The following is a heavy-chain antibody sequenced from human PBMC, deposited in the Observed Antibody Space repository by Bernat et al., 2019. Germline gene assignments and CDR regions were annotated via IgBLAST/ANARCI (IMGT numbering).Heavy chain of an antibody. CDR2: INHSGST. D-gene: IGHD2-2*01. Sequence: QVQLQQWGAGLLKPSETLSLTCAVYGGSFSGYYWSWIRQPPGTGLEWMGEINHSGSTNYNPSLKSRVTISVDTSKNQFSLKLSSVTAADTEVYYCARWPPSHCSSTSCYAYYYYYMDVWGKGTTVTVSS. V-gene: IGHV4-34*01. J-gene: IGHJ6*03. CDR1: GGSFSGYY. CDR3: ARWPPSHCSSTSCYAYYYYYMDV.